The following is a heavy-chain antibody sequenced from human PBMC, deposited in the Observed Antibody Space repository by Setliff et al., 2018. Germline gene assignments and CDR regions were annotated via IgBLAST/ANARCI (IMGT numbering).Heavy chain of an antibody. V-gene: IGHV4-39*01. CDR2: IYYSGST. CDR1: GGSISSSSYY. Sequence: SETLSLTCTVSGGSISSSSYYWGWIRQPPGKGLEWIGSIYYSGSTYYNPSLKSRVSISVDTSKNQFSLKLSSVTAADTAVYYCARLGYRSDLDYWGQGTLVTVSS. J-gene: IGHJ4*02. D-gene: IGHD5-12*01. CDR3: ARLGYRSDLDY.